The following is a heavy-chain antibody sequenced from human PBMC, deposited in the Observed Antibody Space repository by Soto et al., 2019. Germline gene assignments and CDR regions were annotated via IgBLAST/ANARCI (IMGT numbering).Heavy chain of an antibody. CDR1: GSTFSSYT. CDR2: ISPILGIA. V-gene: IGHV1-69*02. CDR3: ANLIAGGYCSGGSCPGIDY. Sequence: QVQLEQSVAEVKKPGSSVKVSCKASGSTFSSYTISWVRQAPGQGLEWMGRISPILGIANYAQKFQGRFTITADKSTSTAYMELSSIRTEDTAVYYCANLIAGGYCSGGSCPGIDYWGQGTLVTVSS. J-gene: IGHJ4*02. D-gene: IGHD2-15*01.